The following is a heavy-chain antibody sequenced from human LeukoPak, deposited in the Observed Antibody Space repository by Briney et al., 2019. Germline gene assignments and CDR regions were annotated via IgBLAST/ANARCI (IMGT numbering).Heavy chain of an antibody. V-gene: IGHV4-34*01. J-gene: IGHJ4*02. CDR3: AGDSSGYYYFDY. CDR2: INHSGST. CDR1: GGSFSGYY. Sequence: SETLSLTCAVYGGSFSGYYWSWIRQPPGKGLEWIGEINHSGSTNYNPSLKSRVTISVDTSKNQLSLKLSSVTAADTAVYYCAGDSSGYYYFDYWGQGTLVTVSS. D-gene: IGHD3-22*01.